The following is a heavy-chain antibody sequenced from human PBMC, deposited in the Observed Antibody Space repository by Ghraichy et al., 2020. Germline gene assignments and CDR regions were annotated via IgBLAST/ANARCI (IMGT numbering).Heavy chain of an antibody. J-gene: IGHJ5*02. CDR3: VRDLQPYFHDDSGTP. CDR1: GFIFSIYW. Sequence: GGSLRLSCAASGFIFSIYWMSWVRQAPEKGLEWVANITQDGSEKYYGDSVKSRFTISRDNAENSLYLHMNSLRAEDTAVYSCVRDLQPYFHDDSGTPWGRGTLVTVSS. D-gene: IGHD4-17*01. V-gene: IGHV3-7*01. CDR2: ITQDGSEK.